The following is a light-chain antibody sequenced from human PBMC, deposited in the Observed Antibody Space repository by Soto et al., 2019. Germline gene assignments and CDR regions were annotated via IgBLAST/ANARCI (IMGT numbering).Light chain of an antibody. V-gene: IGKV4-1*01. CDR1: QSVLYSSNNKNN. J-gene: IGKJ1*01. Sequence: DIVMTQSPDSLAVSLGERASINCKSSQSVLYSSNNKNNLAWYQRKPGQPPKLLIFWASTRDSGVPDRFSGSGSGTDFTLTISGLQAEDVAVYYCQQYYSAPETFGQGTRVEIK. CDR3: QQYYSAPET. CDR2: WAS.